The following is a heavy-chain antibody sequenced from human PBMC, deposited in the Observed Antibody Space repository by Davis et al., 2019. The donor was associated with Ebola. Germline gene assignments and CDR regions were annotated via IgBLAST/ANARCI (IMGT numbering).Heavy chain of an antibody. J-gene: IGHJ4*02. CDR2: IYPDGNT. V-gene: IGHV4-30-2*01. CDR3: ARDRNLFGGYKY. D-gene: IGHD5-24*01. CDR1: GDYISSGYS. Sequence: PSETLSLTCAVSGDYISSGYSWSWVRQPPQGKGLEWIAYIYPDGNTHYNPTRQSRVTISVDTSKNHFSLKLTSVTAADTAVYYCARDRNLFGGYKYWGQGMLVTVSS.